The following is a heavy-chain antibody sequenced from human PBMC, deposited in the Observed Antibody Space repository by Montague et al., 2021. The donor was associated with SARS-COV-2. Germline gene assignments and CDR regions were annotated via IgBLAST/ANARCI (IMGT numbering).Heavy chain of an antibody. J-gene: IGHJ4*02. CDR3: ARAQNICFIANCVNYFDL. Sequence: SETLSLTCSVSGGSTSNYYWTWIRQSPGKGLQWIGYIFYTGSKKFNPSLKTRVSMSLDASKNHFSLRLSAVTAADTARYYCARAQNICFIANCVNYFDLWDLGALVTVSS. CDR1: GGSTSNYY. V-gene: IGHV4-59*01. D-gene: IGHD2-15*01. CDR2: IFYTGSK.